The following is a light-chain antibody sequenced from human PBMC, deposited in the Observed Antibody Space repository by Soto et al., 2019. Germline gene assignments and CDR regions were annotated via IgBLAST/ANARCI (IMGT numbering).Light chain of an antibody. CDR1: SSDVGAHHS. Sequence: QSALTQPASVSGSPGQSFTIPCTGSSSDVGAHHSVSWYQQHPGKAPKLIIFDVSNRPAGVSNRFSGSKSGNTASLTISGLQPEDEADYYCSSFTDQGTVMFGGGTKLTVL. CDR3: SSFTDQGTVM. J-gene: IGLJ3*02. V-gene: IGLV2-14*03. CDR2: DVS.